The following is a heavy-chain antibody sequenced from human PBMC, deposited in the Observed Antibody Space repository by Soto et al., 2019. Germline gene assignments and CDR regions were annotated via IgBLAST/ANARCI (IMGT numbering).Heavy chain of an antibody. CDR3: ARGRSDRGIAAAGVRYLYNWFDP. CDR2: INHSGST. CDR1: GGSISSGGYY. Sequence: SETLSLTCTVSGGSISSGGYYWSWIRQPPGKGLEWIGEINHSGSTNYNPSLKSRVTISVDTSKNQFSLKLSSVTAADTAVYYCARGRSDRGIAAAGVRYLYNWFDPWGQGTLVTVSS. J-gene: IGHJ5*02. V-gene: IGHV4-39*07. D-gene: IGHD6-13*01.